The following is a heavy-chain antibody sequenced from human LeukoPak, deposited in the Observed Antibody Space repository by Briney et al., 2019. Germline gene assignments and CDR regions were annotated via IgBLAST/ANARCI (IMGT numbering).Heavy chain of an antibody. CDR1: GFTVSHNY. V-gene: IGHV3-53*01. Sequence: GGSLRLSCAASGFTVSHNYMSWVRQAPGKGLEWVSIIYNDGSSYYADSVKGRFTISRDNSENTVYLQMNSLRAEDTAVYYCARDRHYYDTSGDRSYFFDYWGQGTLVIVSS. J-gene: IGHJ4*02. D-gene: IGHD3-22*01. CDR2: IYNDGSS. CDR3: ARDRHYYDTSGDRSYFFDY.